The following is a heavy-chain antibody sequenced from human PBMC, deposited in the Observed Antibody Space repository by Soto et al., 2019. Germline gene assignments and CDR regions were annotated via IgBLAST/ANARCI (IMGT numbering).Heavy chain of an antibody. J-gene: IGHJ6*02. V-gene: IGHV1-2*04. CDR3: AREGADIVVVPAEFGMDV. CDR1: GYTFTGFY. D-gene: IGHD2-2*01. Sequence: GASVKVSCKASGYTFTGFYMHWVRQAPGQRPEGMGWINPNSGGTNYAQKFQGWVTMTRDTSISTAYMELSRLRSDDTAVYYCAREGADIVVVPAEFGMDVWGQGTTVTVSS. CDR2: INPNSGGT.